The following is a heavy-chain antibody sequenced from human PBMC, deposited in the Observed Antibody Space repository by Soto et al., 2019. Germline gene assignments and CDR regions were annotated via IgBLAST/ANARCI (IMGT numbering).Heavy chain of an antibody. CDR2: INPNSGGT. Sequence: ASVKVSCKASGYTFTGYYMHWVRQAPGQGLEWMGWINPNSGGTNYAQKFQGRVTMTRDTSISTAYMELSSLSAEDTGVYYCARPAVAGHLEYWGQGTLVTVSS. D-gene: IGHD6-19*01. J-gene: IGHJ4*02. CDR3: ARPAVAGHLEY. V-gene: IGHV1-2*02. CDR1: GYTFTGYY.